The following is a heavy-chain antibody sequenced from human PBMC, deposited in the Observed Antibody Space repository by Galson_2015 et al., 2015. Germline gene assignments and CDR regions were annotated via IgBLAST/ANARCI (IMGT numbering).Heavy chain of an antibody. J-gene: IGHJ3*02. CDR2: LYPGDSDT. CDR1: GYSFTSYW. V-gene: IGHV5-51*03. CDR3: ARRGGAITIFGVVTLDAFDI. Sequence: QSGAEVKKPGESLKISCKGSGYSFTSYWIGWVRQMPGKGLEWMGILYPGDSDTRSSPSFQGQVTISADKSISTAYLQWSSLKASDTAMYYCARRGGAITIFGVVTLDAFDIWGQGTMVTVSS. D-gene: IGHD3-3*01.